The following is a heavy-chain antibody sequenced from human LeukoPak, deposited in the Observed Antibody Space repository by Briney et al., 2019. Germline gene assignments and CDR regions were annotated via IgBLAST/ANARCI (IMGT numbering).Heavy chain of an antibody. Sequence: SETLSLTCTVSGGSISSSSYYWGWIRQPPGKGLEWIGTMYDSGSTYNNPALKSRVTISVDTSKNQFSLKLSSVTAADTAIYYCARGYCSSTSCYPAVTWFDPWGQGTLVTVSS. V-gene: IGHV4-39*01. D-gene: IGHD2-2*01. CDR2: MYDSGST. CDR3: ARGYCSSTSCYPAVTWFDP. CDR1: GGSISSSSYY. J-gene: IGHJ5*02.